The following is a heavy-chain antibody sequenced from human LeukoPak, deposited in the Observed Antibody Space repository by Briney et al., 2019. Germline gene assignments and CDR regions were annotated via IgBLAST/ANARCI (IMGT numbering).Heavy chain of an antibody. CDR1: GGSISSGGYY. CDR3: ARAEDITMVRGVLVLPGNDAFDI. Sequence: SETLSLTCTVSGGSISSGGYYWSWIRQHPGKGLEWIGYIYYSGSTYYNPSLKSRVTISVDTSKNQFSLKLSSVTAADTAVYYCARAEDITMVRGVLVLPGNDAFDIWGQGTMVTVSS. CDR2: IYYSGST. V-gene: IGHV4-31*03. D-gene: IGHD3-10*01. J-gene: IGHJ3*02.